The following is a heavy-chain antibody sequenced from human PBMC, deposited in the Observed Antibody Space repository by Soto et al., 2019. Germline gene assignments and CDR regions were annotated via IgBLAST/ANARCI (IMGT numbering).Heavy chain of an antibody. CDR3: AGVETQRYYYGIDV. CDR2: IIPIFGTA. CDR1: GGTFSSYA. Sequence: QVQLVQSGAEVTKPGSSVKVSCKASGGTFSSYAISWVRQAPGQGLEWMGGIIPIFGTADYAQKFQGRVTKTADQSTSTAYMALSSLRSEDTAVYYCAGVETQRYYYGIDVWGQGTTVTVSS. D-gene: IGHD2-8*01. J-gene: IGHJ6*02. V-gene: IGHV1-69*12.